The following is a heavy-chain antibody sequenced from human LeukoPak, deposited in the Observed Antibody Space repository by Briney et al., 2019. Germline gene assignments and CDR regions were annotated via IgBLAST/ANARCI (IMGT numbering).Heavy chain of an antibody. CDR1: GGSISSGDYY. CDR2: IYYSGST. V-gene: IGHV4-30-4*08. J-gene: IGHJ6*03. CDR3: ARVSWVQLWSPFMDV. Sequence: PSETLSLTCTVSGGSISSGDYYWSWICQPPGKGLEWIGYIYYSGSTYYNPSLKSRVTISVDTSKNQFSLKLSSVTAADTAVYYCARVSWVQLWSPFMDVWGKGTTVTVSS. D-gene: IGHD5-18*01.